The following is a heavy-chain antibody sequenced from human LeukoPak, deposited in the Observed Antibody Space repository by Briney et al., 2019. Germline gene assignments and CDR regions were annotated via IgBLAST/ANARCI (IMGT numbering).Heavy chain of an antibody. Sequence: PGGSLRLXCAAPGFIVSSKYMSWVRQAPGKGLEWVSVIYSGGSTYYAASVEGRFTISRDNSKNTVYLQMNNLRVDDTAVYYCARAGPIDYWGQGILVTVSS. CDR1: GFIVSSKY. CDR3: ARAGPIDY. J-gene: IGHJ4*02. CDR2: IYSGGST. V-gene: IGHV3-53*01.